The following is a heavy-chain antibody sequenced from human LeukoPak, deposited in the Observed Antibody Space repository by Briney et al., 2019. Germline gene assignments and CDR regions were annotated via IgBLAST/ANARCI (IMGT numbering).Heavy chain of an antibody. CDR2: ISYDGSNK. CDR1: GFTFSSYA. V-gene: IGHV3-30-3*01. D-gene: IGHD1-26*01. CDR3: ARDQWVGATRDFDY. J-gene: IGHJ4*02. Sequence: GRSLRLSCATSGFTFSSYAMHWVRQAPGKGLEWVAVISYDGSNKYYADSVKGRFTISRDNSKNTLYLQMNSLRAEDTAVYYCARDQWVGATRDFDYWGQGTLVTVSS.